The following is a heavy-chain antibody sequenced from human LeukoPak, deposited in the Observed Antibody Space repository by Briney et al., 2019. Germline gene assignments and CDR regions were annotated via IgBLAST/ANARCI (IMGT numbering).Heavy chain of an antibody. D-gene: IGHD3-3*01. J-gene: IGHJ4*02. CDR2: IYYSGST. CDR1: GGSISSYY. V-gene: IGHV4-59*01. CDR3: ARLRFLEWRLDY. Sequence: PSETLSLTCTVSGGSISSYYWSWIRQPPGKGLEWIGYIYYSGSTNYNPSLKSRVTISVDTSKNQFSLKLSSVTAEDTAVYYCARLRFLEWRLDYWGRGTLVTVSS.